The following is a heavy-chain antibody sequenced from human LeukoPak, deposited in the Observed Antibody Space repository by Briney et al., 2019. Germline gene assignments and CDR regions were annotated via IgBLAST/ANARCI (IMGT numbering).Heavy chain of an antibody. D-gene: IGHD6-13*01. CDR2: ISSSSSTI. J-gene: IGHJ3*02. Sequence: GGSLRLSCAASGFTFSSYSMNWVRQAPGKGLEWGSYISSSSSTIYYADSVKGRFTISRDNAKNSLYLQMNTLRTEDTALYYCAKAEQQLSYTYDAFDIWGQGTMVTVSS. V-gene: IGHV3-48*01. CDR1: GFTFSSYS. CDR3: AKAEQQLSYTYDAFDI.